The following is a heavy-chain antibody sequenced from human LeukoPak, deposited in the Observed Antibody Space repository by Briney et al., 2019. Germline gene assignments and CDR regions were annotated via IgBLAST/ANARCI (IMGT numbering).Heavy chain of an antibody. CDR3: ASTGYYDIFGVNWFDP. D-gene: IGHD3-9*01. CDR2: ISSSSTI. J-gene: IGHJ5*02. V-gene: IGHV3-48*01. CDR1: GFTFSSYS. Sequence: HPGGSLRLSCAASGFTFSSYSMNWVRQAPGKGLEWVSYISSSSTIYYADSVKGRFTISRDNAKNSLYLQMNSLRAEDTAVYYCASTGYYDIFGVNWFDPWGQGTLVTVSS.